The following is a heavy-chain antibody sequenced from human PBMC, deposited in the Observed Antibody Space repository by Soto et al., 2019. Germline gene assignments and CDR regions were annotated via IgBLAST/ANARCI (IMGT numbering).Heavy chain of an antibody. CDR3: ARELRIAVAGFDY. CDR2: INSDGSST. Sequence: EVQLVESGGGLVQPGGSLRLSCAASGFTFSSYWMHWVRQAPGKGLVWVSRINSDGSSTSYADSVKGRFTISRDNAKNTLYLLLNSLRVEDTAVYYCARELRIAVAGFDYWGQGTLVTVSS. V-gene: IGHV3-74*01. D-gene: IGHD6-19*01. J-gene: IGHJ4*02. CDR1: GFTFSSYW.